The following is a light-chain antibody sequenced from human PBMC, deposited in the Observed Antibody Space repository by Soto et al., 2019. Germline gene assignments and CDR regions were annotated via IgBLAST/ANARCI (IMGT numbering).Light chain of an antibody. V-gene: IGLV2-8*01. Sequence: QSVLTQPPSASGSPGQSVAISCTGTSSDVGGYNYVSWYQQYPGKAPILIMYEVTKRPSGVPDRFSGSKSGNTASLTVSGLQAEDEADYYCCSYVGSNNYVFGTGTKATV. CDR2: EVT. CDR1: SSDVGGYNY. CDR3: CSYVGSNNYV. J-gene: IGLJ1*01.